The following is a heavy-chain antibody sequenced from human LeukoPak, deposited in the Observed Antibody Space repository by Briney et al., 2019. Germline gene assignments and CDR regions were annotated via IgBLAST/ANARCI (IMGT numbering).Heavy chain of an antibody. D-gene: IGHD2-15*01. V-gene: IGHV3-23*01. CDR1: GFTFSKYA. J-gene: IGHJ4*02. Sequence: PGGSLRLSCAASGFTFSKYAMSWVRQAPGKGLEWVSILDGSGRHIYYADSVQGRFTISRDNSMDTVYLQMNSLRVEDPAVYYCAIDPIDATAFWGQGTLVTVSS. CDR2: LDGSGRHI. CDR3: AIDPIDATAF.